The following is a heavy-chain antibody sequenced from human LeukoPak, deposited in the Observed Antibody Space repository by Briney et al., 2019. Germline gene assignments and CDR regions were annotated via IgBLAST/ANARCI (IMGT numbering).Heavy chain of an antibody. CDR1: GYTFTSYG. CDR3: ARGLQPLASVVFPSDY. J-gene: IGHJ4*02. V-gene: IGHV1-18*01. D-gene: IGHD1-1*01. CDR2: ISAYNGNT. Sequence: ASVKVSCKSSGYTFTSYGISWVRQAPGQGLKWMGWISAYNGNTNYAQKLQGRVTLTTDTSTSTAYMELRSLRSDDTAVYYCARGLQPLASVVFPSDYWGQGTLVTVSS.